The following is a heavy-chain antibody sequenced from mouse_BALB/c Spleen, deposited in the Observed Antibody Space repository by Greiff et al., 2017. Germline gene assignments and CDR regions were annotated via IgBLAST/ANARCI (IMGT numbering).Heavy chain of an antibody. V-gene: IGHV4-1*02. D-gene: IGHD4-1*01. CDR1: GFDFSRYW. Sequence: EVKLVESGGGLVQPGGSLKLSCAASGFDFSRYWMSWVRQAPGKGLEWIGEINPDSSTINYTPSLKDKFIISRDNAKNTLYLQMSKVRSEDTAMYYCARETGFDYWGQGTTLTVSS. J-gene: IGHJ2*01. CDR3: ARETGFDY. CDR2: INPDSSTI.